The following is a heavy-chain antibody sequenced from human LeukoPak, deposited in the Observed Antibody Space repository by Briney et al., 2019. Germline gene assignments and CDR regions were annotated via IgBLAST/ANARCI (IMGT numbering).Heavy chain of an antibody. CDR2: TRNKADSYST. CDR1: GFTFSDHY. CDR3: ARGRMVGLTTRDDYFDY. Sequence: GGSLRLSCAASGFTFSDHYMDWVRQAPGKGLEWVGRTRNKADSYSTEYAASVKGRFTISRDDSKNSLYLQMNSLKTEDTAVYYCARGRMVGLTTRDDYFDYWGQGTLVTVSS. V-gene: IGHV3-72*01. D-gene: IGHD1-26*01. J-gene: IGHJ4*02.